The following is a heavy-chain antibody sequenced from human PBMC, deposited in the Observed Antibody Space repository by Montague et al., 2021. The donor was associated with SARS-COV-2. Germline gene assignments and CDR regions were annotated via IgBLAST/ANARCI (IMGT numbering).Heavy chain of an antibody. CDR2: IYYSGST. V-gene: IGHV4-31*03. Sequence: TLSLTCTVSGGSISSGGYYWSWIRQHPGKGLEWIGYIYYSGSTYYNPSLKSRVTISVDTSKNQFSLKLSSVTPADTAVYYCARVEFDGGYDSVPLDVWGQGTTVTVSS. J-gene: IGHJ6*02. D-gene: IGHD5-12*01. CDR3: ARVEFDGGYDSVPLDV. CDR1: GGSISSGGYY.